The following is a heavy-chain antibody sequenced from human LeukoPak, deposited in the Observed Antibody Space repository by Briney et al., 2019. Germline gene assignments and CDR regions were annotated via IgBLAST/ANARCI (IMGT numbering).Heavy chain of an antibody. CDR2: ISAYNGNT. V-gene: IGHV1-18*01. J-gene: IGHJ4*02. D-gene: IGHD4-23*01. CDR1: GYTFSSYG. Sequence: GASVKVSCKASGYTFSSYGISWVRQAPGQGLEWMGWISAYNGNTNDAQKLQGRVTMTTDTSTSTAYMELRSLRSDDTAVYYCARARMTTTVTPGSGLYYWGQGTLVTVSS. CDR3: ARARMTTTVTPGSGLYY.